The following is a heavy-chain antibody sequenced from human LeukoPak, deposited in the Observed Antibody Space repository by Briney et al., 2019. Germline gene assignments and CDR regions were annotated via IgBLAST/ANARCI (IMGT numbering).Heavy chain of an antibody. CDR1: GFTFSTYA. J-gene: IGHJ3*02. CDR3: AKDAGISAWSDAFDI. D-gene: IGHD6-19*01. Sequence: GGSLRLSCAASGFTFSTYAMHWVRQAPGKGLEWVAFMRFDGNNGYYGDSVKGRFTISRDNSNNTLYLRMNRLRAGDTAVYFCAKDAGISAWSDAFDIWGQGTMVTVSS. CDR2: MRFDGNNG. V-gene: IGHV3-30*02.